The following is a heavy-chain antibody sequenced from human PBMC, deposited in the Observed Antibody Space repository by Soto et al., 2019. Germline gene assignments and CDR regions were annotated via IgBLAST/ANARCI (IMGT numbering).Heavy chain of an antibody. CDR3: ARHDWGSDYYGSGSYPEYFQH. D-gene: IGHD3-10*01. Sequence: QLQLQESGPGLVKPSETLSLTCTVSGGSISSSSYYWGWIRQPPGKGLEWIGSIYYSGSTYYNPSLKSRVTISVDTSKNQFSLKLSSVTAADTAVYYCARHDWGSDYYGSGSYPEYFQHWGQGTLVTVSS. V-gene: IGHV4-39*01. CDR2: IYYSGST. J-gene: IGHJ1*01. CDR1: GGSISSSSYY.